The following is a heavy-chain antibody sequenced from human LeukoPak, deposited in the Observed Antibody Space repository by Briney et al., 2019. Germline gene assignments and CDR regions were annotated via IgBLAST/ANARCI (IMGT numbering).Heavy chain of an antibody. D-gene: IGHD6-19*01. J-gene: IGHJ6*03. V-gene: IGHV1-24*01. CDR2: FDPEDGET. CDR3: ATASIAVAGYYYYYMDV. Sequence: ASVTVSCKLSGYTLTELSMHWVRQAPGKGLEWMGGFDPEDGETIYAQKFQGRVTMTEDTSTDTAYMELSSLRSEDTAVYYCATASIAVAGYYYYYMDVWDKETTVTVSS. CDR1: GYTLTELS.